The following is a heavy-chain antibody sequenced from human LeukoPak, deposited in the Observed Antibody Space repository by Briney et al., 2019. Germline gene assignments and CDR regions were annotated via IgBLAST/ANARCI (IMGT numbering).Heavy chain of an antibody. V-gene: IGHV3-30-3*01. D-gene: IGHD2-21*02. Sequence: GGSLRLSCAASGFTFSSYAMHWVRQAPGKGLEWVAVISCDGSNKYYADSVKGRFTISRDNSKNTLYLQMNSLRAEDTAVYYCATRGDREGFDYWGQGTLVTVSS. CDR1: GFTFSSYA. CDR3: ATRGDREGFDY. J-gene: IGHJ4*02. CDR2: ISCDGSNK.